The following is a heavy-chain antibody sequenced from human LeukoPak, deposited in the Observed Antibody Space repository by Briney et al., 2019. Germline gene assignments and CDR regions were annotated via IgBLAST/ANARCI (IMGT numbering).Heavy chain of an antibody. CDR3: ARGYIYGPYYFDY. CDR2: IYTSGST. Sequence: SETLSLTCTVSGGSISSGSYYWSWIRQPAGKGLEWIGRIYTSGSTNYNPSLKSRVTISVDTSKNQFSLKLSSVTAADTAVYYCARGYIYGPYYFDYWGQGTLVTVS. V-gene: IGHV4-61*02. J-gene: IGHJ4*02. CDR1: GGSISSGSYY. D-gene: IGHD5-18*01.